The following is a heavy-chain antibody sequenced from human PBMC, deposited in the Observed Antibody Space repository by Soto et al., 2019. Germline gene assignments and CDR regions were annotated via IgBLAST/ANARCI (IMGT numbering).Heavy chain of an antibody. Sequence: GESLKISWKGSGYSFTSYWIGWVRQMPGKGLEWMGIIYPGDSDTRYSPSFQGQVTISADKSISTAYLQWSSLKASDTAMYYCARIGQGRLAARPPFYYGMDVWGQGTTVTVS. V-gene: IGHV5-51*01. CDR1: GYSFTSYW. D-gene: IGHD6-6*01. CDR2: IYPGDSDT. J-gene: IGHJ6*02. CDR3: ARIGQGRLAARPPFYYGMDV.